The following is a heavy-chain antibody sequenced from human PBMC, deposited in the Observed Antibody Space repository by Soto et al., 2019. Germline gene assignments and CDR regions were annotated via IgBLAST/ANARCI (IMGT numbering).Heavy chain of an antibody. CDR1: GFTFSSYG. D-gene: IGHD1-26*01. J-gene: IGHJ6*02. Sequence: GGSLRLSCAASGFTFSSYGMHWVRQAPGKGLEWVAAISYDGSNKYYADSVKGRFTISRDNSKNTLYLQMNSLRAEDTAVYYCAKDVVVGATTGLGDYYYYYGMDVWGQGTTVTVSS. CDR2: ISYDGSNK. V-gene: IGHV3-30*18. CDR3: AKDVVVGATTGLGDYYYYYGMDV.